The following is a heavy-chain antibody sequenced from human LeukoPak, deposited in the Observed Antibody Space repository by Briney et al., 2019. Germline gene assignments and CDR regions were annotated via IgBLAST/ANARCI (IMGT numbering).Heavy chain of an antibody. Sequence: PGGSLRLSCAASGFTFSSYSMNWVRQAPGKGLEWVSSISSSSSYIYYADSVKGRFTISRDNAKNSLYLQMNSLRAEDTAVYYCARGTRGYSGYDLLYWGQEPWSPSPQ. D-gene: IGHD5-12*01. CDR2: ISSSSSYI. CDR3: ARGTRGYSGYDLLY. CDR1: GFTFSSYS. J-gene: IGHJ4*01. V-gene: IGHV3-21*01.